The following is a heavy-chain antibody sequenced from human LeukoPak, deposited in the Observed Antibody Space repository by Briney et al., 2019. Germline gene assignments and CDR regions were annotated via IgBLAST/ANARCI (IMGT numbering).Heavy chain of an antibody. CDR3: AKDLEAAALYYYYYMDV. V-gene: IGHV3-23*01. J-gene: IGHJ6*03. CDR1: GFTFSSYA. CDR2: ISGSGGST. D-gene: IGHD6-13*01. Sequence: PGGSLRLSCAASGFTFSSYAMSWVRQAPGKGLEWVSAISGSGGSTYYADSVKGRFTISRDNSKNTLYPQMDSLRAEDTAVYYCAKDLEAAALYYYYYMDVWGKGTTVTVSS.